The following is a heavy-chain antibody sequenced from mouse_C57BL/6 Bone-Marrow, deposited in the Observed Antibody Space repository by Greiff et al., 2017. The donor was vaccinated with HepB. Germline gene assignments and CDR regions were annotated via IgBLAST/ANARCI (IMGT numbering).Heavy chain of an antibody. Sequence: QVQLQQPGAELVRPGSSVKLSCKASGYTFTSYWMDWVKQRPGQGLEWIGNIYPSDSETHYNQKFKDKATLTVDKSSSTAYMQLSSLTSEDSAVYFCARRGRKLRAMDYWGQGTSVTVSS. J-gene: IGHJ4*01. V-gene: IGHV1-61*01. D-gene: IGHD1-1*01. CDR3: ARRGRKLRAMDY. CDR2: IYPSDSET. CDR1: GYTFTSYW.